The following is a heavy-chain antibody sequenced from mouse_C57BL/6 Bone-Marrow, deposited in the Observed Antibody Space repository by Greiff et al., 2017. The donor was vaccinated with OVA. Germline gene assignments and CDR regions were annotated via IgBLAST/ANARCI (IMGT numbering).Heavy chain of an antibody. D-gene: IGHD1-1*01. J-gene: IGHJ4*01. Sequence: QVQLQQSGPELVKPGASVKISCKASGYAFSSSWMNWVKQRPGKGLEWIGRIYPGDGDTNYNGKFKGKATLTADKSSSTAYMQLSSLTSEDSAVYFCARFYSSSYHAMDYWGQGTSVTVSS. CDR1: GYAFSSSW. V-gene: IGHV1-82*01. CDR2: IYPGDGDT. CDR3: ARFYSSSYHAMDY.